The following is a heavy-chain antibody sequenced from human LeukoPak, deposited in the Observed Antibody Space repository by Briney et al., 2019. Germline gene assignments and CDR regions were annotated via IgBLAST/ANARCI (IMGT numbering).Heavy chain of an antibody. V-gene: IGHV3-48*04. Sequence: GGSLRLSCAASGFTFSSYSMNWVRQALGKGLEWVSYISSSSSTIHYADSVKGRFTISRDNAKNSLYLQMNSLRAEDTAVYYCARETLYYYGSGSYYKAFDYWGQGTLVTVSS. CDR2: ISSSSSTI. CDR3: ARETLYYYGSGSYYKAFDY. D-gene: IGHD3-10*01. J-gene: IGHJ4*02. CDR1: GFTFSSYS.